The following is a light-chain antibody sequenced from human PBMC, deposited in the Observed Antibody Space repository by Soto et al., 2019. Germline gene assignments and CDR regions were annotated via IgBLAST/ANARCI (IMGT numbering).Light chain of an antibody. J-gene: IGLJ2*01. CDR3: SSDTSRSSGVV. CDR2: EVR. V-gene: IGLV2-14*01. Sequence: QSALTQPASVSGSPGQSITISCTGTSSDVGGYHYVSWHQQHPGKAPKLMIYEVRNRPSGVSNRFSGSKSGNTASLTISGLQAEDEADYYCSSDTSRSSGVVFGGGTKLTVL. CDR1: SSDVGGYHY.